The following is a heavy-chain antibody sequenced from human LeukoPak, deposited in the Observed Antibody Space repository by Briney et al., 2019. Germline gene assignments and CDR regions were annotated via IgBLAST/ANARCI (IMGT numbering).Heavy chain of an antibody. D-gene: IGHD5-12*01. CDR1: GFTFSSYG. Sequence: GGSLRLSCAASGFTFSSYGMHWVRQAPGKGLEWVAVISYDGSNKYYADSVKGRFTISRDNSKNTLYLQMNSLRAEDTAVYYCARDPGDGYENYFDYWGQGTLVTVSS. CDR3: ARDPGDGYENYFDY. CDR2: ISYDGSNK. J-gene: IGHJ4*02. V-gene: IGHV3-30*03.